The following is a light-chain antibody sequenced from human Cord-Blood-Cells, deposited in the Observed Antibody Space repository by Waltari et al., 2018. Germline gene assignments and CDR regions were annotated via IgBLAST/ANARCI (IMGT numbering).Light chain of an antibody. CDR3: AAWDDSLNGRV. V-gene: IGLV1-44*01. Sequence: QSVLTQPPSASGTPGQRVTISCSGSSSNIGSNTVNWYQQLPGTAPKLLIYSNKQRPSGVTDRFAGSKSGTSASLAISGLQSEDEADYYCAAWDDSLNGRVFGGGTKLTVL. CDR1: SSNIGSNT. J-gene: IGLJ3*02. CDR2: SNK.